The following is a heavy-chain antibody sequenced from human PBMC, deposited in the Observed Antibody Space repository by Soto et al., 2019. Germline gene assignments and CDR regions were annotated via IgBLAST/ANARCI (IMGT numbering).Heavy chain of an antibody. Sequence: PSETLSLTCTVSGGSISSGGYYWSWIRQHPGKGLEWIGYIYYSGSTYYNPSLKSRVTISVDTSKNQFSLKLSSVTAADTAVYYVASMGRNHDAFDIWGQGSMVTVAS. CDR2: IYYSGST. V-gene: IGHV4-31*03. CDR3: ASMGRNHDAFDI. CDR1: GGSISSGGYY. D-gene: IGHD3-10*01. J-gene: IGHJ3*02.